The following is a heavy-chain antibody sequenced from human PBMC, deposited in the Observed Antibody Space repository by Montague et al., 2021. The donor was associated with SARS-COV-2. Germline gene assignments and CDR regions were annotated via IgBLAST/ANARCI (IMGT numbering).Heavy chain of an antibody. D-gene: IGHD2-15*01. Sequence: SETLSLTCTVSGDSMSGYYWSWVRQAPGTGLEWIGYIFYSGRTSXNPSLNSRVTISIDTSKKQFSLKLTSVTAVDTAVYFCAREGGTKSSHWWGAFDSWGHGTPVTVSS. CDR1: GDSMSGYY. J-gene: IGHJ5*01. V-gene: IGHV4-59*01. CDR3: AREGGTKSSHWWGAFDS. CDR2: IFYSGRT.